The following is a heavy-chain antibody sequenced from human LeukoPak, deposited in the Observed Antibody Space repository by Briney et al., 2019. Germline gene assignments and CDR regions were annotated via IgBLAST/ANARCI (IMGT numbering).Heavy chain of an antibody. J-gene: IGHJ5*02. D-gene: IGHD3-9*01. Sequence: PSETLSLTCTVSGGSINIKLYYWGWIRQPPGKGLEWIGSLYYSGSTYYNPSLKSRVTISVDTSKNQFSLKLSSVTAADTAVYYCARVRDYDILTGYYPPDWFDPWGQGTLVTVSS. V-gene: IGHV4-39*07. CDR3: ARVRDYDILTGYYPPDWFDP. CDR1: GGSINIKLYY. CDR2: LYYSGST.